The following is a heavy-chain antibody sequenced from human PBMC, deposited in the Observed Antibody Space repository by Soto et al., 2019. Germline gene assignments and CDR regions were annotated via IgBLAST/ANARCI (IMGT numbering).Heavy chain of an antibody. CDR2: IIPIFGTA. J-gene: IGHJ6*02. CDR1: GGTFSSYA. V-gene: IGHV1-69*01. Sequence: QVQLVQSGAEVKKPGSSVKVSCKASGGTFSSYAISWVRQAPGQGLEWMGGIIPIFGTANYAQKFQGRVTITADESTSTAYMELSSLRSADTAVYYCARADSGSYASVLYYYYYYGMDVWGQGTTVTVSS. CDR3: ARADSGSYASVLYYYYYYGMDV. D-gene: IGHD1-26*01.